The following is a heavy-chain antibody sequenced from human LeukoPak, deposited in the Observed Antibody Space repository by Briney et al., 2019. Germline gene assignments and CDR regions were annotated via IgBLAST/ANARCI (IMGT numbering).Heavy chain of an antibody. Sequence: ASVKVSCKASGYTFTSYDINWVRQATGQGLEWMGWMNPNSGNTGYAQKFQGRVTMTRNTSISTAYMELSSLRSEDTAVYYCARGQVLLWFGELLLDGMDVWGQGTTVTVSS. CDR2: MNPNSGNT. V-gene: IGHV1-8*01. J-gene: IGHJ6*02. D-gene: IGHD3-10*01. CDR3: ARGQVLLWFGELLLDGMDV. CDR1: GYTFTSYD.